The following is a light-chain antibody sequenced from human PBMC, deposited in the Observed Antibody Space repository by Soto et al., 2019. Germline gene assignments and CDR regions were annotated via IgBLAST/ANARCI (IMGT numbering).Light chain of an antibody. V-gene: IGKV3-20*01. J-gene: IGKJ1*01. CDR1: QSVSRSY. CDR3: HHYET. CDR2: GAS. Sequence: EIVLTQSPGTLSLSPGDRASLCCRASQSVSRSYLGWYQQKPGHAPRLLMSGASIRAAGVPDRFSGTGSGTELTLTIIRPEPEDFTVYSCHHYETFGQATTVDI.